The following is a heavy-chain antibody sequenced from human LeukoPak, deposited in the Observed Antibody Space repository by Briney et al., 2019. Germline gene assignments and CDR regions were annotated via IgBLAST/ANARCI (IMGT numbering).Heavy chain of an antibody. Sequence: SETLSLTCAVYGGSFSGYYWTWIRQPPGKGLEWIGEIYHSGSTNYNPSLKSRVTISVDTSTNQFSLKLTSVTAADTAVYYCARGRYGAYGDYWGQGTLVTVSS. CDR1: GGSFSGYY. J-gene: IGHJ4*02. CDR3: ARGRYGAYGDY. CDR2: IYHSGST. V-gene: IGHV4-34*01. D-gene: IGHD4/OR15-4a*01.